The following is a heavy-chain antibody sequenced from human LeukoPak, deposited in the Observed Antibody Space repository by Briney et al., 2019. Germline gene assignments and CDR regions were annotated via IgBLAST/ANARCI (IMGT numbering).Heavy chain of an antibody. J-gene: IGHJ4*02. CDR1: GLTFGDYA. V-gene: IGHV3-49*03. CDR2: IRSKAYGGTT. D-gene: IGHD2-2*01. CDR3: TRDPTVVVVPAAQSFDY. Sequence: GGSLRLSCTASGLTFGDYAMSWFRQAPGKGLEWVGFIRSKAYGGTTEYAASVKGRFTISRDDSKSIAYLQMNSLKTEDTAVYYCTRDPTVVVVPAAQSFDYWGQGTLVTVSS.